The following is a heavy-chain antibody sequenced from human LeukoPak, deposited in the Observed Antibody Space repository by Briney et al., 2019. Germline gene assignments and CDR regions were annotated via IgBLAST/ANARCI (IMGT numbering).Heavy chain of an antibody. CDR3: ARDSFQSIVGATKAFDI. CDR2: IYTSGST. V-gene: IGHV4-61*02. D-gene: IGHD1-26*01. Sequence: TLSLTCTVSGGSISSGSYYWSWLRQPAGKGLEWIGRIYTSGSTNYNPSLKSRVTISVDTSKNQFSLKLSSVTAADTAVYYCARDSFQSIVGATKAFDIWGQGTMVTVSS. J-gene: IGHJ3*02. CDR1: GGSISSGSYY.